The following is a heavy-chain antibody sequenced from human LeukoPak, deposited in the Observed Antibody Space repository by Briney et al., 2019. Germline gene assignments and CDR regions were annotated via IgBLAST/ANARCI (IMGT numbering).Heavy chain of an antibody. CDR1: GGSISSSSYY. J-gene: IGHJ6*03. CDR3: ARETSQKGAHYMDV. D-gene: IGHD3-16*01. Sequence: ETLSLTCTVSGGSISSSSYYWGWIRQPPGKGLEWIGSIYYSGYTNYNPSLKSRVTISVDTSKNQFSLKLSSVTAADTAVYYCARETSQKGAHYMDVWGKGTTVTISS. CDR2: IYYSGYT. V-gene: IGHV4-39*07.